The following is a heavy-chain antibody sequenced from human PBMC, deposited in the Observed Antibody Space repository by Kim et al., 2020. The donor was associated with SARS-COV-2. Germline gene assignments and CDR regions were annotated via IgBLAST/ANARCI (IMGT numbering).Heavy chain of an antibody. V-gene: IGHV3-21*01. CDR2: ISSSSSYI. Sequence: GGSLRLSCAASGFTFSSYSMNWVRQAPGKGLEWVSSISSSSSYIYYADSVKGRFTISRDNAKNSLYMQMNSLRAEDTAVYYCARETLGEYYFDYWGEGTLVTVSS. J-gene: IGHJ4*02. CDR1: GFTFSSYS. CDR3: ARETLGEYYFDY.